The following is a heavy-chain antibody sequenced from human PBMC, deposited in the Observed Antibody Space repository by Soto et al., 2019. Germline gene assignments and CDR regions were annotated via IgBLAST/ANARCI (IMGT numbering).Heavy chain of an antibody. CDR3: AREDIVVVPAAMPGAFDI. CDR2: MNPNSGNT. J-gene: IGHJ3*02. V-gene: IGHV1-8*01. CDR1: GYTFTSYD. Sequence: GASVKVSCKASGYTFTSYDINWVRQATGQGLEWMGWMNPNSGNTGYAQKFQGRVTMTRNTSISTAYMELSSLRSEDTAVYYCAREDIVVVPAAMPGAFDIWGQGTMVTVSS. D-gene: IGHD2-2*01.